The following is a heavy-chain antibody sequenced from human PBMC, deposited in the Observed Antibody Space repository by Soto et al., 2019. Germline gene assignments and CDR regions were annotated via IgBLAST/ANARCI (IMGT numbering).Heavy chain of an antibody. CDR1: GGTFSNYA. J-gene: IGHJ5*02. V-gene: IGHV1-69*15. Sequence: QVHLVQSGAEVKKPGSSVKVSCKASGGTFSNYAITWVRQAPGQGLEWLGRIIPSFGSVTLAQKFQGRITLTADESTTTVYMELSSLRSDDTAVYYCAKDGGKDGYFGNWFDPWGQGTQVTVSS. CDR2: IIPSFGSV. CDR3: AKDGGKDGYFGNWFDP. D-gene: IGHD5-12*01.